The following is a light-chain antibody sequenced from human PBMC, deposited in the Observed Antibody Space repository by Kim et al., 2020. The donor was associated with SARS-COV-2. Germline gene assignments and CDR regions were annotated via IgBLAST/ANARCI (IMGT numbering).Light chain of an antibody. CDR2: LNSDGSH. V-gene: IGLV4-69*01. CDR1: SGHSSYA. J-gene: IGLJ3*02. CDR3: QTWGTGIRV. Sequence: SVKLTCTLSSGHSSYAIAWHQQQPEKGPRFLMKLNSDGSHSKGDGIPDRFSGSSSGAERYLTISSLQSEDEADYYCQTWGTGIRVFGGGTQLTVL.